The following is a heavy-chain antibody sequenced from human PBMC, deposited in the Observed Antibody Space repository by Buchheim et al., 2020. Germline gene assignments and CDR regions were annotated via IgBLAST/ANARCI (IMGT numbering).Heavy chain of an antibody. V-gene: IGHV3-21*01. D-gene: IGHD3-3*01. CDR3: ARDGEYYDFWSGYPYGMDV. J-gene: IGHJ6*02. CDR2: ISSSSYI. Sequence: EVQLVESGGGLVKPGGSLRLSCAASGFTFSSYSMNWVRQAPGKGLEWVSSISSSSYIYYADSVKGRFTISRDNAKNSLYLQMNSLRAEDTAVYYCARDGEYYDFWSGYPYGMDVWGQGTT. CDR1: GFTFSSYS.